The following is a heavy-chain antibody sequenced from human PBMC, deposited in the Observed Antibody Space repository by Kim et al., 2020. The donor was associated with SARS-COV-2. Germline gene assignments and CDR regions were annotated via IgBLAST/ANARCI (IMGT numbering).Heavy chain of an antibody. Sequence: SETLSLTCTVSGGSISSSSYYWGWIRQPPGKGLEWIGSIYYSGSTYYNPSLKSRVTISVDTSKNQFSLKLSSVTAADTAVYYCARHIVAVAGWDYYYYGMDVWGQGTTVTVSS. D-gene: IGHD6-19*01. V-gene: IGHV4-39*01. CDR3: ARHIVAVAGWDYYYYGMDV. CDR1: GGSISSSSYY. J-gene: IGHJ6*02. CDR2: IYYSGST.